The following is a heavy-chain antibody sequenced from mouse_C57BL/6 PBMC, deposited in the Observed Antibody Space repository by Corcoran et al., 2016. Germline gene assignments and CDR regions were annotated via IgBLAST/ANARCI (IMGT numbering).Heavy chain of an antibody. CDR3: ARSSTLTGTAWFAY. J-gene: IGHJ3*01. CDR1: GYTFTTYG. CDR2: INTYSGVP. V-gene: IGHV9-3*01. Sequence: QIQLVQAVPELKKPGETVKISCKASGYTFTTYGMRGVKQAPGKGLKWMGWINTYSGVPTYADDFKGRFAFSLETSASTAYLQINNLKNEDTATYFCARSSTLTGTAWFAYWGQGTLVTVSA. D-gene: IGHD4-1*01.